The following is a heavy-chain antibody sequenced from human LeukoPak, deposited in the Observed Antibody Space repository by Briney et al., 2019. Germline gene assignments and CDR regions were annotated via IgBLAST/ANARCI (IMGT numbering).Heavy chain of an antibody. CDR2: TSSSSSTI. CDR1: GFTFSSYS. CDR3: ARQQWLDGAYYFDY. D-gene: IGHD6-19*01. Sequence: GGSLRLSCAASGFTFSSYSMNWVRQAPGKGLELISYTSSSSSTIYYADSVRGRFTISRDNAKNSLYLQMNSLRAEDTAVYYCARQQWLDGAYYFDYWGQGTLVTVSS. J-gene: IGHJ4*02. V-gene: IGHV3-48*04.